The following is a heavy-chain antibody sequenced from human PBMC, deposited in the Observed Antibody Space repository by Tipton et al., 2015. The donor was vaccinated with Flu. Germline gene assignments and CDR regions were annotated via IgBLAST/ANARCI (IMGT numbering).Heavy chain of an antibody. J-gene: IGHJ2*01. CDR1: GGSISSGSYY. CDR3: ARLDRYFDL. V-gene: IGHV4-61*02. D-gene: IGHD3-9*01. Sequence: TLSLTCTVSGGSISSGSYYWSWIRQPAGKGLEWIGRIYTSGSTSYNPSLKSRVTISVDTSKNQFSLKLSSVTAADTAVYYCARLDRYFDLWGRGTLVTVSS. CDR2: IYTSGST.